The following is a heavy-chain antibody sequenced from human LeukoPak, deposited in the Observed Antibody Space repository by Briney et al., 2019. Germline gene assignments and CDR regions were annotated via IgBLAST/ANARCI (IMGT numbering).Heavy chain of an antibody. CDR3: ARDLYDSGAYSSPIDY. V-gene: IGHV1-46*01. CDR2: INPSDGST. J-gene: IGHJ4*02. Sequence: ASVKVSCKASGFPFTSYYFHWVRQAPEQGLEWMGIINPSDGSTSTAQRFQGRVTMTRDTSTSTVYMELSSLRSEDTAMYYCARDLYDSGAYSSPIDYWGQGTLVTVSS. CDR1: GFPFTSYY. D-gene: IGHD3-22*01.